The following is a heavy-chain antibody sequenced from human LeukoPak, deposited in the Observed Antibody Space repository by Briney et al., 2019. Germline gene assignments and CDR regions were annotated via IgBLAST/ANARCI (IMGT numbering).Heavy chain of an antibody. CDR3: ARVGIAQWLVRDY. V-gene: IGHV4-34*01. CDR2: INHSGST. D-gene: IGHD6-19*01. J-gene: IGHJ4*02. CDR1: GGSFSGYY. Sequence: SETLSLTCAVYGGSFSGYYWSWIRQPPGKGLEWIGEINHSGSTNYNPSLKSRVTRSVDTSKNQFSLKLSSVTAADTAVYYCARVGIAQWLVRDYWGQGTLVTVSS.